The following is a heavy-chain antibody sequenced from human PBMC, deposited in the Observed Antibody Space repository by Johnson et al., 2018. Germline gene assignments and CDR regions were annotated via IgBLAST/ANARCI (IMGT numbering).Heavy chain of an antibody. V-gene: IGHV3-23*01. J-gene: IGHJ3*02. CDR3: AKEHSSIVVLAFHI. Sequence: VQSGRSLRLSCAAXGFTFDDYAMEWVRQAPGKGLEWVSGISYNGGSTYYADYVKGRFTISRDNAKNTLYLQMNSLRAEDTAVYYCAKEHSSIVVLAFHIWGQGTMVTVSS. D-gene: IGHD3-22*01. CDR1: GFTFDDYA. CDR2: ISYNGGST.